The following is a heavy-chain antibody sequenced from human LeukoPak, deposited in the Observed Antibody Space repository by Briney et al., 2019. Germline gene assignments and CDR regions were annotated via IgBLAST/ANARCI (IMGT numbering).Heavy chain of an antibody. V-gene: IGHV3-66*02. CDR2: IYSGGST. Sequence: GGSLRLPCAASGFTVSSNYISWVRQAPGKGLEWVSVIYSGGSTYYADSVKGRFTISRDNSKNTLYLQMNSLRAEDTAVYYCARGRYDSSGYYYYFDYWGQGTLVTVSS. D-gene: IGHD3-22*01. CDR3: ARGRYDSSGYYYYFDY. CDR1: GFTVSSNY. J-gene: IGHJ4*02.